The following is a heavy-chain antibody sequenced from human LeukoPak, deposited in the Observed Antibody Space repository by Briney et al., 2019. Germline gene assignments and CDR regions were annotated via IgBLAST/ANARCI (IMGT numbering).Heavy chain of an antibody. CDR3: ARAIPHKRSPAAALGMDV. CDR1: GYTFTGYY. V-gene: IGHV1-2*02. D-gene: IGHD6-13*01. Sequence: ASVKVSCTASGYTFTGYYMHWVRQAPGQGVEWMGWINPNSGGTNYAQKFQGRVTMTRDTSISTAYMELSRLRSDDTAVYYCARAIPHKRSPAAALGMDVWGQGTTVTVSS. CDR2: INPNSGGT. J-gene: IGHJ6*02.